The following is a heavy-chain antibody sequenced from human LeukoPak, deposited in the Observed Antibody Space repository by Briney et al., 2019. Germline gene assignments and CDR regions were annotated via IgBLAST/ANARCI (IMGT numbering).Heavy chain of an antibody. CDR3: AREIVLMVYATYGSFDY. V-gene: IGHV1-69*13. CDR1: GGTFSSYA. CDR2: IIPIFGTA. J-gene: IGHJ4*02. Sequence: SVKVSCKASGGTFSSYAISWVRQAPGQGPEWMGGIIPIFGTANYAQKFQGRVTITADESTSTAYMELSSLRSEDTAVYYCAREIVLMVYATYGSFDYWGQGTLVTVSS. D-gene: IGHD2-8*01.